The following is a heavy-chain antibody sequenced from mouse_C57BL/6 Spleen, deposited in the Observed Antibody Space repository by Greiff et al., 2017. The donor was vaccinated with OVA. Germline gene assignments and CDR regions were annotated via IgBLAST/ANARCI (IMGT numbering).Heavy chain of an antibody. CDR1: GYTFTDYY. V-gene: IGHV1-76*01. D-gene: IGHD2-3*01. CDR3: ARSRDGPFAY. CDR2: IYPGSGNT. J-gene: IGHJ3*01. Sequence: QVQLKQSGAELVRPGASVKLSCKASGYTFTDYYINWVKQRPGQGLEWIARIYPGSGNTYYNEKFKGKATLTAEKSSSTAYMQLSSLTSEDSAVYFCARSRDGPFAYWGQGTLVTVSA.